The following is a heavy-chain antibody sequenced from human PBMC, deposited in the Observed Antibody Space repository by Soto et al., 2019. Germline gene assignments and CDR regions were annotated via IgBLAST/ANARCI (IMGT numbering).Heavy chain of an antibody. CDR1: GFSLSTSGVG. CDR2: IYWDDDK. D-gene: IGHD3-10*01. V-gene: IGHV2-5*02. J-gene: IGHJ5*02. CDR3: AHRRYGSGSYYSNWFDP. Sequence: QITLKESGATRVKPTQTLTLTCTCSGFSLSTSGVGVGWIRQPPGKALEWLALIYWDDDKRYSPSLKSRLTITKDTSKNQVVLTMTNMDPVDTATYYCAHRRYGSGSYYSNWFDPWGQGTLVTVSS.